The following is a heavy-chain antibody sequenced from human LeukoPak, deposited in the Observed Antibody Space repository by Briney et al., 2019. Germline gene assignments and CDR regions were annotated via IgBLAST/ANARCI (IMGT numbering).Heavy chain of an antibody. V-gene: IGHV4-34*01. D-gene: IGHD3-9*01. CDR2: INHTGST. Sequence: PSETLSLTCAVYGGSFSGYYWSWIRQPPGEGLEWIGEINHTGSTNYNPSLKSRVTISVDTSKNQFSLKLSSVTAADTAVYYCARGYFDWLLTSDFEAFDIWGQGTMVTVSS. J-gene: IGHJ3*02. CDR1: GGSFSGYY. CDR3: ARGYFDWLLTSDFEAFDI.